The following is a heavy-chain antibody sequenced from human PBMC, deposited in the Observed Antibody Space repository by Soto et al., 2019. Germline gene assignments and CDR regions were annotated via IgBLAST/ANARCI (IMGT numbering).Heavy chain of an antibody. J-gene: IGHJ4*02. CDR2: IIPILGIA. CDR1: GGTFSSYT. CDR3: ARGSQQLVLDY. D-gene: IGHD6-13*01. V-gene: IGHV1-69*02. Sequence: QVQLVQSGAEVKKPGSSVKVSCKASGGTFSSYTISWVRQAPGQGLEWMGRIIPILGIANYAQKFQGRVTITADKATSTAYMELSSLRSEDTAVYYCARGSQQLVLDYWGQGTLVTVSS.